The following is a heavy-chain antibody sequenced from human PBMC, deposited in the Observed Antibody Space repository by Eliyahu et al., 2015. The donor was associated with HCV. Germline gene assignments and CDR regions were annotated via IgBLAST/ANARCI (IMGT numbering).Heavy chain of an antibody. CDR3: ARGAQSCNSVNCHRGPFDY. CDR1: GLTFSPYI. CDR2: ISRSSNYK. V-gene: IGHV3-21*02. Sequence: EVQLVESGGGLVKPGGSLRLSCEASGLTFSPYIXXWVRQVPGKGLEWVSSISRSSNYKYYADSVKGRFTISRDNAKNSLYLQMNSLRDEDTAVYYCARGAQSCNSVNCHRGPFDYWGQGALVTVSS. D-gene: IGHD2/OR15-2a*01. J-gene: IGHJ4*02.